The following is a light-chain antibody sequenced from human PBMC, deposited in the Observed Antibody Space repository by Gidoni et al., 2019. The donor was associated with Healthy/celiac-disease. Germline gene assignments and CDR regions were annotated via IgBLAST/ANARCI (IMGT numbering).Light chain of an antibody. CDR3: QQRSNWPPFT. J-gene: IGKJ3*01. CDR2: DAS. CDR1: QSVSSY. V-gene: IGKV3-11*01. Sequence: EIVLTQSPATLSLSPGERATLSCRASQSVSSYLAWYQQKPGQAPRLLIYDASNRATGIPARCSGSGSGTDFTLTISSLEPEDFAVYYCQQRSNWPPFTCGPGTKVDIK.